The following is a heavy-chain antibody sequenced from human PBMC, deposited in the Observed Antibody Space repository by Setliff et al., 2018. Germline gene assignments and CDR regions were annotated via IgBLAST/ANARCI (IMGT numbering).Heavy chain of an antibody. V-gene: IGHV1-18*01. D-gene: IGHD3-10*01. CDR3: ARQPSSGAYYNPRPYYFDY. Sequence: GASVKVSCKTSGYSFTNYGINWVRQAPGQGLEWMGWNSVYAREFQGRVTMTIDTPTSTAYMELRSLRSDDTAVYYCARQPSSGAYYNPRPYYFDYWGQGTLVTVSS. CDR1: GYSFTNYG. J-gene: IGHJ4*02. CDR2: NSV.